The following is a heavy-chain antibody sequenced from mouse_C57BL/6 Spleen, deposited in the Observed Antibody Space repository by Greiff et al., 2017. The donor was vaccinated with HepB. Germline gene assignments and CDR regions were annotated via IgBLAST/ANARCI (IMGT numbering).Heavy chain of an antibody. D-gene: IGHD3-3*01. CDR1: GYAFSSSW. CDR3: ARAGQLTYYWYFDV. V-gene: IGHV1-82*01. J-gene: IGHJ1*03. Sequence: VMLVESGPELVKPGASVKISCKASGYAFSSSWMNWVKQRPGKGLEWIGRIYPGDGDTNYNGKFKGKATLTADKSSSTAYMQLSSLTSEDSAVYFCARAGQLTYYWYFDVWGTGTTVTVSS. CDR2: IYPGDGDT.